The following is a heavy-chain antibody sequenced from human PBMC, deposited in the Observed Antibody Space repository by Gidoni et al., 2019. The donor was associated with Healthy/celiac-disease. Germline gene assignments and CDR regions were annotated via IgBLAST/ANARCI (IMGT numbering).Heavy chain of an antibody. J-gene: IGHJ2*01. D-gene: IGHD5-12*01. Sequence: QVQLQESGSGLVKPSATLSLTCTVSGGSISSYYWSWIRQPQGNGLELIGYIYYSGRTNYNPSIKSRVTISVDTSKNQFSLKLSAVTAADTAVYYWARDADGYNYPRYFDLWGRGTLVTVSS. CDR2: IYYSGRT. CDR3: ARDADGYNYPRYFDL. CDR1: GGSISSYY. V-gene: IGHV4-59*01.